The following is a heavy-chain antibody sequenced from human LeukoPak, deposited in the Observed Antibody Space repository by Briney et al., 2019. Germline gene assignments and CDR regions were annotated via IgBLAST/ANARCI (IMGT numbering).Heavy chain of an antibody. V-gene: IGHV4-4*02. CDR3: ATRSSSGSPN. CDR2: TSQSGSM. Sequence: PSETLSLTCAVSGGSISSTKWWTWVRQPPGKGLEWIGETSQSGSMNYNPSLRSRATVSLDKSKNQFFLKLGSVTAADTAVYDCATRSSSGSPNWGQGTLVTVSS. D-gene: IGHD3-10*01. CDR1: GGSISSTKW. J-gene: IGHJ4*02.